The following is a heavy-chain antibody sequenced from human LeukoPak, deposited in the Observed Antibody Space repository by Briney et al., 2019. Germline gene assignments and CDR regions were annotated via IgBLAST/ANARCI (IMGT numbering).Heavy chain of an antibody. J-gene: IGHJ6*03. CDR1: GGSISSSSYY. CDR3: ARVSRGQYSKGGYDFRTYMDV. D-gene: IGHD3-3*01. Sequence: SETLSLTCAVSGGSISSSSYYWGWIRQPPGKGLEWIGSIYYSGSTYYNPSLKSRVAISVDTSKNQFSLKLSSVTAADTAVYYCARVSRGQYSKGGYDFRTYMDVWGKGTTVTVSS. CDR2: IYYSGST. V-gene: IGHV4-39*07.